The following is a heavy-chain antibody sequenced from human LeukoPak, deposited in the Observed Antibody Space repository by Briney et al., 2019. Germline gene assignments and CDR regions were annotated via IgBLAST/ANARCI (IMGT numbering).Heavy chain of an antibody. CDR3: ATGAGCGY. D-gene: IGHD6-19*01. V-gene: IGHV3-7*03. CDR1: GFTFSSYW. J-gene: IGHJ4*02. Sequence: GGSLRLSCAASGFTFSSYWMTWVRQAPGKGLEWVANIKQDGSERNYVDSVKGRFTISRDNPKTSLYLQMSTLRAEDTAVYHCATGAGCGYWGQGTLVTVSS. CDR2: IKQDGSER.